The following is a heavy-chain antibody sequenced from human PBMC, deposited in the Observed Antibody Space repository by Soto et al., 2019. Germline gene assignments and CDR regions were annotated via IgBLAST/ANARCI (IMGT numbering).Heavy chain of an antibody. J-gene: IGHJ6*02. Sequence: QVQLQESGPGLVKPSETLSLTCTVSGASISGFYWSWIRKSAGKGLEWIGRIYATGTTDYNPSLKSRVMISVDTSKKQVSLKLRSVTAADTAVYYCAKDQDSIYGVVIRGSGLDVWGQGTTVAVSS. V-gene: IGHV4-4*07. CDR1: GASISGFY. CDR2: IYATGTT. CDR3: AKDQDSIYGVVIRGSGLDV. D-gene: IGHD3-3*01.